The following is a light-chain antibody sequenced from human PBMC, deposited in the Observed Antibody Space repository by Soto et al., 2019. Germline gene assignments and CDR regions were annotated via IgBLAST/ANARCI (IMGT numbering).Light chain of an antibody. CDR2: DVS. J-gene: IGLJ3*02. Sequence: QSALTQSPSASGSPGQSVTISCTGTSSDIGGYNSVSWYQQHPGKAPKVMIYDVSKRPSGVPDRFSGSKSGNTASLTVSALQAEDEADYYCSSWTSRTTQVLGGGTKLTVL. CDR1: SSDIGGYNS. V-gene: IGLV2-8*01. CDR3: SSWTSRTTQV.